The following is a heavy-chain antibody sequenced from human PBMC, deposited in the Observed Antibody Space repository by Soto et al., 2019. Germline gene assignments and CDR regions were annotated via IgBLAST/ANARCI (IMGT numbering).Heavy chain of an antibody. D-gene: IGHD6-19*01. Sequence: GASVKVSCKASGYTFTGYYMHWVRQAPGQGLEWMGRIIPILGIANYAQKFQGRVTITADKSTSTAYMELSSLRSEDTAVYYCARAPSIAVAASNWFDPWGQGTLVTVSS. CDR1: GYTFTGYY. V-gene: IGHV1-69*04. J-gene: IGHJ5*02. CDR2: IIPILGIA. CDR3: ARAPSIAVAASNWFDP.